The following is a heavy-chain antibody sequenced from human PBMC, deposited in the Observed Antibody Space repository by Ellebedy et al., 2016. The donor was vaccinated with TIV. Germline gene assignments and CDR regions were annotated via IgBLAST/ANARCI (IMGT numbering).Heavy chain of an antibody. V-gene: IGHV4-59*01. J-gene: IGHJ2*01. Sequence: MPSETLSLTCSVSAGSITNYYWSWLRQPPGKGLEWIGYIHYSGSTNYNPSLNSRVTISLDTAKNPFSLNLSSVTAADTSVYYCAKEGRGPWYFALWGRGTLVTVSS. CDR3: AKEGRGPWYFAL. CDR1: AGSITNYY. CDR2: IHYSGST.